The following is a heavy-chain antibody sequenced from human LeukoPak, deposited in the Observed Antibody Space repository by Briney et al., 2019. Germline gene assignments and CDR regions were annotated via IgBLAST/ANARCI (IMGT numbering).Heavy chain of an antibody. CDR1: GYTFTSYA. CDR3: ARDRSYYDILTGYSKNWFDP. CDR2: INAGNGNT. V-gene: IGHV1-3*01. Sequence: ASVKVSCKASGYTFTSYAMHWVRQAPGQRLEWMGWINAGNGNTKYSQKFQGRVTITRDTSASTAYMELSSLRSGDTAVYYCARDRSYYDILTGYSKNWFDPWGQGTLVTVSS. J-gene: IGHJ5*02. D-gene: IGHD3-9*01.